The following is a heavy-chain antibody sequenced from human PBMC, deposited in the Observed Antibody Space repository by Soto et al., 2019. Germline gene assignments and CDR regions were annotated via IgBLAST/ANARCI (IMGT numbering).Heavy chain of an antibody. V-gene: IGHV3-74*01. CDR2: IKSDGSGT. J-gene: IGHJ4*02. D-gene: IGHD3-22*01. CDR1: GFPFSSYW. CDR3: ARGDGDRYDGNGYLGRH. Sequence: EVQLVESGGGLVQPGESLTLSCAASGFPFSSYWMHWVRQAPGKGLVWVSRIKSDGSGTYYADSVQDRFTISRDNARNAXYLQMNSLRVEDTAVSFCARGDGDRYDGNGYLGRHWGQGTLGTVSS.